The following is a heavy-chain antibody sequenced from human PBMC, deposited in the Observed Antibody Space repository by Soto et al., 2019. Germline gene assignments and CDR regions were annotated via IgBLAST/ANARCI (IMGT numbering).Heavy chain of an antibody. CDR2: ISGSGGST. Sequence: GGSLRLSCAASGFTFSSYAMSWVRQAPGKGLEWVSAISGSGGSTYYADSVKDRFTISRDNSKNTLYLQMNSLRAEDTAVYYCAKSGTLTALYDFWSGYYENRIYYFDYWGQGTLVTVSS. D-gene: IGHD3-3*01. V-gene: IGHV3-23*01. CDR3: AKSGTLTALYDFWSGYYENRIYYFDY. J-gene: IGHJ4*02. CDR1: GFTFSSYA.